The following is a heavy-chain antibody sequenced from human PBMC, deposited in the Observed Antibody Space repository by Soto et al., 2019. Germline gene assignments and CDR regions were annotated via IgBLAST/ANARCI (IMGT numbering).Heavy chain of an antibody. D-gene: IGHD6-13*01. V-gene: IGHV3-33*01. Sequence: GGSLRLSCAASGFTFSSYGMHWVRQAPGKGLEWVAVIWYDGSNKYYADSVKGRFTISRDNSKNTLYLQMNSLRAEDTAVYYCAREGNGAAAGIATGWFDPWGQGTLVTVSS. CDR1: GFTFSSYG. CDR2: IWYDGSNK. CDR3: AREGNGAAAGIATGWFDP. J-gene: IGHJ5*02.